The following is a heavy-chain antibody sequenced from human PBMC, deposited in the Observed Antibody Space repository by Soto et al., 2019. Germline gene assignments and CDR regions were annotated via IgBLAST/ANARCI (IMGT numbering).Heavy chain of an antibody. J-gene: IGHJ6*02. CDR2: IKSKTDGGTT. V-gene: IGHV3-15*01. D-gene: IGHD6-13*01. CDR1: GFTFSNAW. Sequence: EVQLVESGGGLVKPGGSLRLSCAASGFTFSNAWMSWVRQAPGKGLEWVGRIKSKTDGGTTDYAAPVKGRFTISRDDSKNTLYLQMNSLKTEDTAVYYCTTDGVAAAGTFDYYYYGMDLWGQGTTVTVSS. CDR3: TTDGVAAAGTFDYYYYGMDL.